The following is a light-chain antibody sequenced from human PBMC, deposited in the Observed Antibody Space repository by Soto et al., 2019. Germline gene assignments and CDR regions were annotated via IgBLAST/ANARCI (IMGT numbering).Light chain of an antibody. CDR2: GNS. Sequence: QSVLTQPPSVSGAPGQRVTISCTGSRSNIGAGYYVHWYQQLPGTAPKLLIYGNSNRPSGVPDRFSGSMSGTSASLAITGLQAEDEADYYCQSYDSNLIAYVSATGTKLTVL. J-gene: IGLJ1*01. V-gene: IGLV1-40*01. CDR3: QSYDSNLIAYV. CDR1: RSNIGAGYY.